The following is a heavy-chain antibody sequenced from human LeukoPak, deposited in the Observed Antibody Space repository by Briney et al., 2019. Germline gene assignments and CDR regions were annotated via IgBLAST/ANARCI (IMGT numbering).Heavy chain of an antibody. J-gene: IGHJ4*02. V-gene: IGHV3-11*01. Sequence: GGPLRLSCVASGFTFSDDYMNWIRQAPGKGLEWVAYISGAGNSIYYADSVKGRFTISRDNARNSLHLQMDSLRVEDTAVYYCARDPFMTTGWGIDYWGQGTLVTVSS. CDR1: GFTFSDDY. CDR2: ISGAGNSI. CDR3: ARDPFMTTGWGIDY. D-gene: IGHD4-17*01.